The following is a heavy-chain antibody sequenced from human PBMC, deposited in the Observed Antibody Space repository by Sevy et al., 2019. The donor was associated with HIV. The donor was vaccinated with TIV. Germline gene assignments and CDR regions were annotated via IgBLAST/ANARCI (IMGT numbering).Heavy chain of an antibody. V-gene: IGHV3-13*01. CDR2: IGTAGST. J-gene: IGHJ4*02. D-gene: IGHD1-1*01. CDR3: ARVTWNGRTFDF. Sequence: GGSLRRSCAASGFTLSNYDMHWVRHSTGKGLEWVSAIGTAGSTFYADSVRGRFTIFREDSKSSLYLHMNSLRAGDTAVYYCARVTWNGRTFDFWGQGTLVTVSS. CDR1: GFTLSNYD.